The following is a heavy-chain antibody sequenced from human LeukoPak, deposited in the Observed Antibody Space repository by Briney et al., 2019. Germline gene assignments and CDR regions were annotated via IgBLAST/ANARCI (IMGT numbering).Heavy chain of an antibody. CDR3: ARASSIAAPVDY. V-gene: IGHV4-59*01. CDR1: GGSISSYY. CDR2: IYYSGST. J-gene: IGHJ4*02. Sequence: SESLSLTCTVSGGSISSYYWSWIRQPPGKGLEWIGYIYYSGSTNYNPSLKSRVTISVDTSKNQFSLKLSSVTAADTAVYYCARASSIAAPVDYWGQGTLVTVSS. D-gene: IGHD6-6*01.